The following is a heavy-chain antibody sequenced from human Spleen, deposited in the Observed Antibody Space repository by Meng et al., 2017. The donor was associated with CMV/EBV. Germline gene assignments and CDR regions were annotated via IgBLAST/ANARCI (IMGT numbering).Heavy chain of an antibody. Sequence: GGSLRLSCAASGFTFNTYEMNWVRQAPGKGLQWVSYITTSGTTIYYADSVKGRFTVSRDNAKNSLYLQMNSLRAEDTAVYYCARQYHWAGRYFFDYWGLGTLVTVSS. D-gene: IGHD3-9*01. V-gene: IGHV3-48*03. CDR1: GFTFNTYE. CDR3: ARQYHWAGRYFFDY. CDR2: ITTSGTTI. J-gene: IGHJ4*02.